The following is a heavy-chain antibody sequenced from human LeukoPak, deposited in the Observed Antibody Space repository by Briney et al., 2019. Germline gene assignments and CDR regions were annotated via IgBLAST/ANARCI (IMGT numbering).Heavy chain of an antibody. Sequence: GASVKVSCKSSGYTFTGCYIHWVRQAPGQGLEWMGWINCHSGGTNHAQKFQGSVTMTRDPSISTAYMELTSLISDDTAVYYCARGDTYGVDYWGQGTLVTVSS. CDR3: ARGDTYGVDY. D-gene: IGHD1-26*01. CDR2: INCHSGGT. V-gene: IGHV1-2*02. J-gene: IGHJ4*02. CDR1: GYTFTGCY.